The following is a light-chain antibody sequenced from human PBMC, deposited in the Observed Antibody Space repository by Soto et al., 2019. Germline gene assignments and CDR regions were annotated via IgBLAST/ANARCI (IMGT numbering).Light chain of an antibody. CDR2: SNN. V-gene: IGLV1-44*01. J-gene: IGLJ2*01. CDR3: AAWDDSLNGLV. CDR1: SSNIGSNT. Sequence: QCVLTQSPSGSGTPGQRVTISCSGSSSNIGSNTVNWYQQLPGTAPKLLIYSNNQRPSGVPDRFSGSKSGTSASLAISGLQSEDEADYYCAAWDDSLNGLVFGGGTKLTVL.